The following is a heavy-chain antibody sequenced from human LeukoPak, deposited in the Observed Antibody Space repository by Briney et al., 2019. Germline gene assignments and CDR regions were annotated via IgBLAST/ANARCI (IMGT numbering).Heavy chain of an antibody. Sequence: GGSLRLSCAASGFTFSSYEMNWVRQAPGKGLEWVSYISSSGSTIYYADSVKGRFTISRDNAKSSLYLQMNSLRAEDTAVYYCARTKWLGAIDYWGQGTLVTVSS. CDR1: GFTFSSYE. CDR2: ISSSGSTI. CDR3: ARTKWLGAIDY. J-gene: IGHJ4*02. D-gene: IGHD6-19*01. V-gene: IGHV3-48*03.